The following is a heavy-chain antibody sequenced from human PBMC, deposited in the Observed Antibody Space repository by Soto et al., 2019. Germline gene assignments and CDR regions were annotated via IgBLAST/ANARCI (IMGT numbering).Heavy chain of an antibody. J-gene: IGHJ6*02. V-gene: IGHV3-66*01. CDR1: GFTVSSNY. CDR2: IYSGGST. Sequence: GGSLRLSCAASGFTVSSNYMSWVRQAPGKGLEWVSVIYSGGSTYYADSVKGRFTISRDNSKNTLYLQMNSLRAEDTAVYYCARDNRIAAAGTYYGMYFWGQGTTVTVS. D-gene: IGHD6-13*01. CDR3: ARDNRIAAAGTYYGMYF.